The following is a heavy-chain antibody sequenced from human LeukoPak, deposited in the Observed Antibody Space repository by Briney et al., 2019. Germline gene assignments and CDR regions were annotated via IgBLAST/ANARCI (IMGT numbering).Heavy chain of an antibody. J-gene: IGHJ4*02. V-gene: IGHV4-4*07. CDR1: GGSISGFY. CDR2: IYPSGGT. D-gene: IGHD4-17*01. CDR3: AREYGDLDY. Sequence: SETLSLTCIVSGGSISGFYWSWIRQPAGKGLEWIGRIYPSGGTNYNPSLKSRVTMSTDTSKNQFSLKLRSVTAADTAVYCCAREYGDLDYWGQGTLVTVSS.